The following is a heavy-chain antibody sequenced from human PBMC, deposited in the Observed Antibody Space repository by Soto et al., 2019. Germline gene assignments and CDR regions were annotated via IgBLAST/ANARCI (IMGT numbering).Heavy chain of an antibody. CDR3: AKPASMTIRDGFDH. Sequence: GGSLRLSCAASGFTFSGSAMHWVRQASGKGLEWVGRIRSKANSYATAYAASVKGRFAISRDDSKNTAYLQMNSLKTEDTAVYYCAKPASMTIRDGFDHWGQGTLVTVSS. CDR1: GFTFSGSA. J-gene: IGHJ4*02. V-gene: IGHV3-73*01. CDR2: IRSKANSYAT. D-gene: IGHD4-17*01.